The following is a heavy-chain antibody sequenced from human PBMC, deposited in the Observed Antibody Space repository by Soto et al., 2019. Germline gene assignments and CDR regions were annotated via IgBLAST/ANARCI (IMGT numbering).Heavy chain of an antibody. CDR3: AGGTGWVHDY. J-gene: IGHJ4*02. D-gene: IGHD1-1*01. V-gene: IGHV3-7*04. CDR1: GFTFSNYW. CDR2: IKRDGSAK. Sequence: EVQLVESGGGLVQPGGSLRLSCAGSGFTFSNYWMNWVRQTPGKGLEWVANIKRDGSAKNNVESVKGRFTSSRDNAKNLVYLQTNSLRAEDTAVYYCAGGTGWVHDYWGQGTLVTVSS.